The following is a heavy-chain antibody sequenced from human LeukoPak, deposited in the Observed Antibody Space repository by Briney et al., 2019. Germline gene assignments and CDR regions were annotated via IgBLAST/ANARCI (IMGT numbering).Heavy chain of an antibody. D-gene: IGHD3-10*01. CDR2: INPSGGST. J-gene: IGHJ6*02. CDR3: ARALYYFGSGSYSGYYGMDV. Sequence: ASVKVSCKASGYTFTNYYTHWVRQAPGQGLEWMGIINPSGGSTSYAQKFQGRVTMTRDTSTSTVYMELSSLRSEDTAVYYCARALYYFGSGSYSGYYGMDVWGRGTTVTVSS. CDR1: GYTFTNYY. V-gene: IGHV1-46*01.